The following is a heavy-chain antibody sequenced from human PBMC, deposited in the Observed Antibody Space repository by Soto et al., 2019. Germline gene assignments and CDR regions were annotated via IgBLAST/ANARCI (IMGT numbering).Heavy chain of an antibody. J-gene: IGHJ6*02. D-gene: IGHD6-19*01. CDR1: GFTFSSYG. CDR2: ISYDGSNK. V-gene: IGHV3-30*03. CDR3: AGSDPPEMWAVAPTAMDV. Sequence: GGSLRLSCAASGFTFSSYGMHWVRQAPGKGLEWVAVISYDGSNKYYADSVKGRFTISRDNSKNTLYLQMNSLRAEDTAVYYCAGSDPPEMWAVAPTAMDVWGQGTTVTVSS.